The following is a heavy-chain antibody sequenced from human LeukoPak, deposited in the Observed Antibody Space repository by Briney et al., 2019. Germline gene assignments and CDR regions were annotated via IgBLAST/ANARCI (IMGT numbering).Heavy chain of an antibody. CDR1: GGSISSDY. CDR2: IHYSGST. Sequence: PSETLSLTCTVSGGSISSDYWSWIRQPPGKGLEWIGHIHYSGSTNYNPSLKSRVTVSVDTSKNQFSLKLRSVTAADTAVYHCARLKVYDTSGPDAFDIWDQGTMVTVSS. D-gene: IGHD3-22*01. V-gene: IGHV4-59*01. CDR3: ARLKVYDTSGPDAFDI. J-gene: IGHJ3*02.